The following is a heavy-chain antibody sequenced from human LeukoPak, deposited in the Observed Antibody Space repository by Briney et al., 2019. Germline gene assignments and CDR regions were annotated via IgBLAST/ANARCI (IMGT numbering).Heavy chain of an antibody. CDR1: GFTFDDYG. D-gene: IGHD2-15*01. CDR3: ARDRRGSSWGYYFDY. J-gene: IGHJ4*02. V-gene: IGHV3-20*04. CDR2: TNWNGGST. Sequence: GGSLRLSCAASGFTFDDYGMSWVRQAPGKGLEWVSGTNWNGGSTVYADSVKGRFTISRDNAKNSLYLQMNSLRAEDTALYYCARDRRGSSWGYYFDYWGQGTLVTVSS.